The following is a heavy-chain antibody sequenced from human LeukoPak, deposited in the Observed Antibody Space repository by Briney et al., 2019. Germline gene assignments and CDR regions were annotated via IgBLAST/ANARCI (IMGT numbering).Heavy chain of an antibody. CDR1: GYTFTSYG. CDR2: INPNSGGT. Sequence: ASVKVSCKASGYTFTSYGISWVRQAPGQGLEWMGWINPNSGGTNYAQKFQGRVTMTRDTSISTAYMELSRLRSDDTAVYYCARDLGSPGDYWGQGTLVTVSS. CDR3: ARDLGSPGDY. D-gene: IGHD6-6*01. J-gene: IGHJ4*02. V-gene: IGHV1-2*02.